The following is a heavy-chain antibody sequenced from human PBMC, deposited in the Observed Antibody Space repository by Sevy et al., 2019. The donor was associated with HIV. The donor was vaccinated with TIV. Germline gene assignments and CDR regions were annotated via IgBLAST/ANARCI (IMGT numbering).Heavy chain of an antibody. CDR3: AHRGGVHYYDSDGYYSPAEYFQY. Sequence: SGPTLVNPTQTLTLTCTFSGFSLSTSGVGVGWIRQPPGKALEWLALIYWNDDQRYSPSLKSRLTVTKDTAKNQVVLTMSNMDPVDTATYYCAHRGGVHYYDSDGYYSPAEYFQYWGQGTLVTVSS. D-gene: IGHD3-22*01. CDR1: GFSLSTSGVG. V-gene: IGHV2-5*01. CDR2: IYWNDDQ. J-gene: IGHJ1*01.